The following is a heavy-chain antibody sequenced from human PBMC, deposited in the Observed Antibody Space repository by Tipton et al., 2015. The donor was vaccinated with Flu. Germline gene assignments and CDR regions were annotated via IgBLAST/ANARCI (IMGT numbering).Heavy chain of an antibody. V-gene: IGHV3-74*01. CDR3: ARDGLIAARQADY. J-gene: IGHJ4*02. CDR1: GFTFSSYW. Sequence: GSLRLSCAASGFTFSSYWMHWVRQAPGKGLVGVSRINSDGSSTSYADSVKGRFTISRDNAKNTLYLQMNSLKAEDTAVYYFARDGLIAARQADYWGQGTLVTVSS. D-gene: IGHD6-6*01. CDR2: INSDGSST.